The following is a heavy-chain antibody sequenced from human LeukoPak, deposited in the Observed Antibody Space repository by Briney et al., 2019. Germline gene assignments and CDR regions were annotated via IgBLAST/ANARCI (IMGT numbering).Heavy chain of an antibody. CDR2: LYYSGSS. J-gene: IGHJ4*02. D-gene: IGHD6-19*01. CDR3: ARRKIEVAGIIDY. Sequence: PSETLSLTCTVSGASITSRGCCWGWLRQPPGKGLEWIGSLYYSGSSYYNPSLKIRVTISVDTSKNQFSLKLNPVSAADTAVYYCARRKIEVAGIIDYWGQGTLVTVSS. V-gene: IGHV4-39*01. CDR1: GASITSRGCC.